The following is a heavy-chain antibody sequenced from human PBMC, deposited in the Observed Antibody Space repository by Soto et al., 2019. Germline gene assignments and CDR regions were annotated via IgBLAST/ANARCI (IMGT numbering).Heavy chain of an antibody. CDR2: ISASGGST. D-gene: IGHD2-15*01. V-gene: IGHV3-23*01. J-gene: IGHJ6*02. CDR1: GFSFSSYA. CDR3: AKLSGGNYFYYAVDV. Sequence: EVQLLESGGGLVQPGGSLRLSCAASGFSFSSYAMNWVRQAPGKGLEWVSAISASGGSTYYADSVKGRFTISRDNSKNTLSLEMKSPRAEDTAVYYCAKLSGGNYFYYAVDVWGQGTTVTFSS.